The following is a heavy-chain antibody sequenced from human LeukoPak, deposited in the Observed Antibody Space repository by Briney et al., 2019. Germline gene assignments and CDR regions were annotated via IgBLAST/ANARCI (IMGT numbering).Heavy chain of an antibody. D-gene: IGHD3-10*01. Sequence: PQTLSLTCTVSGGSISSGDYYWSWIRQPPGKGLEWIGYIYYSGSTYYNPSLKSRVTISVDTSKNQFSLKLSSVTAADTAVYYCATTMVRGVTSDAFDIWGQGTMVTVSS. V-gene: IGHV4-30-4*08. CDR1: GGSISSGDYY. CDR3: ATTMVRGVTSDAFDI. CDR2: IYYSGST. J-gene: IGHJ3*02.